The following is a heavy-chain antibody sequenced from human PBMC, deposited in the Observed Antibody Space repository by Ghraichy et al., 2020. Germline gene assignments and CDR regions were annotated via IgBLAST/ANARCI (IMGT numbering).Heavy chain of an antibody. CDR2: ISGSDYT. CDR3: ANHNSDFWTGYPHFDY. Sequence: GGSLRLSCAASGFTFSNYAMTWVRQAPGKGLEWVSAISGSDYTYYADSVKGRFTISRDNSKDTLYLQMNSLRAEDTAVYYCANHNSDFWTGYPHFDYWGQGTLVTVSS. V-gene: IGHV3-23*01. D-gene: IGHD3/OR15-3a*01. CDR1: GFTFSNYA. J-gene: IGHJ4*02.